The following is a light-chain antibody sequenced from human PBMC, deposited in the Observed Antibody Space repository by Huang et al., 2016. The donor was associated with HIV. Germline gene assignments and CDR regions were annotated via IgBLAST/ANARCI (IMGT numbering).Light chain of an antibody. CDR2: WAS. CDR3: QQYYSTPLT. CDR1: QSVLYSSNNKNY. V-gene: IGKV4-1*01. J-gene: IGKJ3*01. Sequence: DVVMTQSPDSLAVSLGERATINCKSSQSVLYSSNNKNYLAWYQQKPGQPPKLRIYWASTRESGVPDRFGGSGSGTDFTLTISSLQAEDVAVYYCQQYYSTPLTFGPGTKVDIK.